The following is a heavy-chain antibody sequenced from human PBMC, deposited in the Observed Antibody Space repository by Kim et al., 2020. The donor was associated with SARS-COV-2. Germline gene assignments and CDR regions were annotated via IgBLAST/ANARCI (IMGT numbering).Heavy chain of an antibody. J-gene: IGHJ6*02. CDR3: AKDTVVVVAYYYGMDV. Sequence: VKGRDTISRDNSKNTLYLQMNSVRAEDTAVYYCAKDTVVVVAYYYGMDVWGQGTTVTVSS. V-gene: IGHV3-23*01. D-gene: IGHD2-15*01.